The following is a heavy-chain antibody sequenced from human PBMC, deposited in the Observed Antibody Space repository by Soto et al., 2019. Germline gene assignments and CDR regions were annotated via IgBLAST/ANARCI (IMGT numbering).Heavy chain of an antibody. Sequence: PGGSLRLSCAASAFTFSHYWMSWVRQAPGKGLEWVANIKQDGSEKFYVDSVKGRFTISRDNAKNSLYLQMNSLRAEDTAVYYCARGLPPPFGELIYTENWLDPWGQGILVTVS. J-gene: IGHJ5*02. D-gene: IGHD3-10*01. CDR1: AFTFSHYW. V-gene: IGHV3-7*01. CDR3: ARGLPPPFGELIYTENWLDP. CDR2: IKQDGSEK.